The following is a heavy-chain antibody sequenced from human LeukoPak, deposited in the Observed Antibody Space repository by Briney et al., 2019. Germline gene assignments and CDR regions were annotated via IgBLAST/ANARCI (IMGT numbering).Heavy chain of an antibody. D-gene: IGHD3-10*01. CDR1: DGSISSYY. CDR3: ARGVVRSGTYFAFDI. Sequence: SETLSLTCTVSDGSISSYYWNYIRRPPGKGLEWIGYIYSSGSTNYNPSLKSRVTISLDTSKNQFFLNLSSVTAADTAVYYCARGVVRSGTYFAFDIWGQGTMVSVSS. V-gene: IGHV4-59*01. CDR2: IYSSGST. J-gene: IGHJ3*02.